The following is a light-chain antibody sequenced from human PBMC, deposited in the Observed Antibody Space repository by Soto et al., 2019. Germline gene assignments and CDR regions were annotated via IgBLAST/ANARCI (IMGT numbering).Light chain of an antibody. CDR3: QQYYSTPQT. V-gene: IGKV4-1*01. CDR1: QSVLYSSNNKNY. Sequence: IVMTQSPESLAVSLGERATINCKSSQSVLYSSNNKNYLAWYQQKPGQPPKLLIYWASTRESGVPDRFSGSGSGTDFTLTISSLQAEDVAVYYCQQYYSTPQTFGGGAKVDIK. CDR2: WAS. J-gene: IGKJ4*01.